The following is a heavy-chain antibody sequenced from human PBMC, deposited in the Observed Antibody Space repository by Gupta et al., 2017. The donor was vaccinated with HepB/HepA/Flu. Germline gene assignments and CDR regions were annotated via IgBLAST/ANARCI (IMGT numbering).Heavy chain of an antibody. V-gene: IGHV4-4*07. J-gene: IGHJ5*02. CDR3: ARDLPACSSTSCYTGNWFDP. CDR1: GGSISSYY. D-gene: IGHD2-2*02. Sequence: QVQLQESGPGLVKPSETLSLTCTVSGGSISSYYWSWIRQPAGKGLDWIGRIDTSGSTNYNPSLKSRVTMSVDTSKNQFSLKLSSVTAADTAVYYCARDLPACSSTSCYTGNWFDPWGQGTLVTVSS. CDR2: IDTSGST.